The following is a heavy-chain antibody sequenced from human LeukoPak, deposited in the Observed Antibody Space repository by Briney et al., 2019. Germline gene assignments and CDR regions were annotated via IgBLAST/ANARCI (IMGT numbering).Heavy chain of an antibody. CDR2: ISPSGSST. V-gene: IGHV3-21*01. CDR3: GRDFLGESGAGGP. D-gene: IGHD3-10*01. Sequence: GGFLRLSCTASGFTFSSYTMNWVRQAPGKGLEWASSISPSGSSTWHADSVKGRFTISRDNAKNSVHLQMTNLRVDDTAVYYCGRDFLGESGAGGPWGQGILVTVSS. J-gene: IGHJ5*02. CDR1: GFTFSSYT.